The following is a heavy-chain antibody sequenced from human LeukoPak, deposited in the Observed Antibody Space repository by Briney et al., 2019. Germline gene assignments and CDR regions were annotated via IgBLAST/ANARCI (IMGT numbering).Heavy chain of an antibody. CDR2: ISSNGGST. CDR1: GFTFSSYA. Sequence: PGGSLRLSCAASGFTFSSYAMHWFRQAPGKGLEYVSAISSNGGSTYYANSVKGRFTISRDNSKNTLYLQMGSLRAEDMAVYYCARDQGEQPLAPFDYWGREPWSPSPQ. J-gene: IGHJ4*02. CDR3: ARDQGEQPLAPFDY. V-gene: IGHV3-64*01. D-gene: IGHD3-16*01.